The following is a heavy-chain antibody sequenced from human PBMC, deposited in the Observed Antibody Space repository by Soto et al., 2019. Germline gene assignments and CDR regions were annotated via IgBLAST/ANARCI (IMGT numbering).Heavy chain of an antibody. Sequence: GSSVQVSCTASGYTFTNYSIIWVRHARGHGLAWMGWISTYNGNTNYAQKLQGRVMMTRDTSARIAYMELRSLRSDDTAVYYCARSDYVGDPPTGEGVNRRGQ. V-gene: IGHV1-18*01. D-gene: IGHD3-16*01. CDR2: ISTYNGNT. CDR1: GYTFTNYS. J-gene: IGHJ1*01. CDR3: ARSDYVGDPPTGEGVNR.